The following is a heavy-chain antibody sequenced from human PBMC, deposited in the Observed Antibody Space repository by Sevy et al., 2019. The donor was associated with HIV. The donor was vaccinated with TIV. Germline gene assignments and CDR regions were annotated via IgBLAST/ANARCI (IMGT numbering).Heavy chain of an antibody. CDR1: GFTFSSYG. J-gene: IGHJ4*02. CDR3: AKDFSTMVVVVITTAPDY. V-gene: IGHV3-30*18. Sequence: GGSLRLSCAASGFTFSSYGMHWVRQAPGKGLEWVAVISYDGSNKYYADSVKGRFTISKDNSKNTRSLQMNSRRAEDTGVDYCAKDFSTMVVVVITTAPDYWGQGTLVTVSS. CDR2: ISYDGSNK. D-gene: IGHD3-22*01.